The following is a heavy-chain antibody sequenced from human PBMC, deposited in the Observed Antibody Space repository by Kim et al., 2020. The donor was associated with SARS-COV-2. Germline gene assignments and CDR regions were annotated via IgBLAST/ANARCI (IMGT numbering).Heavy chain of an antibody. J-gene: IGHJ6*02. D-gene: IGHD3-10*01. Sequence: GRFTISRDNSKNTLYLQMNSLGAEDTAVYYCAKVLWFGELPPGYYYGMDVWGQGTTVTVSS. CDR3: AKVLWFGELPPGYYYGMDV. V-gene: IGHV3-30*02.